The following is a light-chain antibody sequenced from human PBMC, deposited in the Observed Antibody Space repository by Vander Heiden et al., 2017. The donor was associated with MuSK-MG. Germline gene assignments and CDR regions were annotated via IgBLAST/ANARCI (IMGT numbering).Light chain of an antibody. CDR3: QQDYSDAYT. CDR1: QSISSW. Sequence: DIQMTQSPSTLSASVGDRVTITCRASQSISSWLAWYQQKPGKAPKLLIYKASSLGSGVPSRFSGSGSGTEFTLTISSLQPDDFATYYCQQDYSDAYTFGQGTKLESK. CDR2: KAS. V-gene: IGKV1-5*03. J-gene: IGKJ2*01.